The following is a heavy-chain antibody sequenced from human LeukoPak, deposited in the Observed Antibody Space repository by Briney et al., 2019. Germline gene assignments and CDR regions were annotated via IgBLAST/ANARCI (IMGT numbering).Heavy chain of an antibody. D-gene: IGHD6-6*01. V-gene: IGHV1-8*01. CDR2: MNPNSGNT. Sequence: GASVKVSCKASGYTFTSYDINWVRQATGQGLEWMGWMNPNSGNTGYAQKFQGRVTMTRDTSISTAYMELSSLRSEDTAVYCCARVLVRVAARKEENWFDPWGQGTLVTVSS. J-gene: IGHJ5*02. CDR3: ARVLVRVAARKEENWFDP. CDR1: GYTFTSYD.